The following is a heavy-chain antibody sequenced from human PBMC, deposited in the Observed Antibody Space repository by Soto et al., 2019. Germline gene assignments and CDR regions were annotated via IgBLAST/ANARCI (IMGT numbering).Heavy chain of an antibody. CDR3: ARGRQKGRYCISTSCPYYFDY. Sequence: VGASETLSLTCAVSGGSISSGGYSWSWIRQPPGKGLEWIGYIYHSGSTYYNPSLRSRVTISVDRSKNQFSLKLSSVTAADTAVYYCARGRQKGRYCISTSCPYYFDYWGQGTLVTVSS. D-gene: IGHD2-2*01. J-gene: IGHJ4*02. CDR2: IYHSGST. V-gene: IGHV4-30-2*01. CDR1: GGSISSGGYS.